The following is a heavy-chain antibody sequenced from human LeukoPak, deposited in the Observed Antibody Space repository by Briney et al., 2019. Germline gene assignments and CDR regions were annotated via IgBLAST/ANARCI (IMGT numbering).Heavy chain of an antibody. J-gene: IGHJ5*02. V-gene: IGHV4-34*01. CDR3: ARSRRYCSSTSCLNWFDP. D-gene: IGHD2-2*01. CDR2: STIVEAP. CDR1: VGPSVIRT. Sequence: PSETLSLTCAVLVGPSVIRTGAGYASPQGRGWSGLTNSTIVEAPTTTRKSRVTIPVDTSKNQFSLKLSSVTAADTAVCYCARSRRYCSSTSCLNWFDPWGQGTLVTVSS.